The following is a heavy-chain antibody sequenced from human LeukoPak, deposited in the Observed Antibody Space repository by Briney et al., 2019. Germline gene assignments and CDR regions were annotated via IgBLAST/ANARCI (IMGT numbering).Heavy chain of an antibody. Sequence: SETLPLTCAVYGGSFSGYYWSWIRQPPGKGLEWIGEINHSGSTNYNPSLKSRVTISVDTSKNQFSLKLSSVTAADTAVYYCAIIPPDYYGMDVWGQGTTVTVSS. CDR2: INHSGST. CDR1: GGSFSGYY. CDR3: AIIPPDYYGMDV. V-gene: IGHV4-34*01. J-gene: IGHJ6*02.